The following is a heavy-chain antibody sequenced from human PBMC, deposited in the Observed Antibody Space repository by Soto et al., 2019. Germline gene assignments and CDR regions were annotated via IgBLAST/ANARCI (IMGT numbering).Heavy chain of an antibody. CDR2: INHSGST. D-gene: IGHD3-22*01. V-gene: IGHV4-34*01. CDR1: GGAFRGYY. Sequence: PAETLSPTCAVYGGAFRGYYWSWIRQPPGKGLEWIGEINHSGSTNYNPSLKSRVTISVDTSKNQFSLKLSSVTAADTAVYYCARSSWYYYDSSGYFDYWGQGTLVTVSS. CDR3: ARSSWYYYDSSGYFDY. J-gene: IGHJ4*02.